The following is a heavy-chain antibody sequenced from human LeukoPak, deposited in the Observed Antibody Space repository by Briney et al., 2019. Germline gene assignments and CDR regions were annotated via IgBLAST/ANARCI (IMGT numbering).Heavy chain of an antibody. CDR2: MSSSGSSI. CDR3: ARDAGGYYYMDI. V-gene: IGHV3-11*01. CDR1: GFTFSDYY. Sequence: SGGSLRLSCAASGFTFSDYYMSWIRQAPGKGLEWVSYMSSSGSSIYYADSVKGRFTISRDNATNSLYLQMNSLRADDTAVYYCARDAGGYYYMDIWGKGTTVTVSS. J-gene: IGHJ6*03.